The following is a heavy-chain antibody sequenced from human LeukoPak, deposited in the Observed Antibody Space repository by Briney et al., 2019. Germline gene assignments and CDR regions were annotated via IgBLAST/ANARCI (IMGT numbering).Heavy chain of an antibody. J-gene: IGHJ4*02. D-gene: IGHD1-20*01. CDR2: IWYDGSNK. CDR3: TLEYNNSGFDY. V-gene: IGHV3-33*01. CDR1: GFTFSSYG. Sequence: SGGSLRLSCAASGFTFSSYGMHWVRQAPGKGLEWVAVIWYDGSNKYYADSVKGRFTISRDNSKNTLYLQMNSLRAEDTAVYFCTLEYNNSGFDYWGQGTLVTVSS.